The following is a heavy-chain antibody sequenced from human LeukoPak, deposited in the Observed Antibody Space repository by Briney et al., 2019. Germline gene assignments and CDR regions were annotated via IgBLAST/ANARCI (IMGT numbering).Heavy chain of an antibody. V-gene: IGHV4-59*01. CDR1: GGSISSYY. D-gene: IGHD3-10*01. CDR2: IYYSGST. J-gene: IGHJ4*02. CDR3: ARGGPGYYASGTLGYFDY. Sequence: SETLSLTCTVSGGSISSYYWSWIRQPPGKGLEWIGCIYYSGSTNFNPSLKSRATISVDTSKNQFSLKLSSVTAADTAVYYCARGGPGYYASGTLGYFDYWGQGTLVTVSS.